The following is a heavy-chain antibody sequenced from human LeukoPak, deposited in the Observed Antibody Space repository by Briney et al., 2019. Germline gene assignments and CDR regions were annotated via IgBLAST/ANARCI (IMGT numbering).Heavy chain of an antibody. V-gene: IGHV3-23*01. J-gene: IGHJ1*01. CDR3: AKSRGSGSYYPVGYFQH. Sequence: GGSLRLSCVASGFTFSSYAMSWVRQAPGKGLEWVSAISGSGGSTYYADSVRGRFTISRDNSKNTLYLQMNSLRAEDTAVYYCAKSRGSGSYYPVGYFQHWGQGTLVTVSS. CDR1: GFTFSSYA. D-gene: IGHD3-10*01. CDR2: ISGSGGST.